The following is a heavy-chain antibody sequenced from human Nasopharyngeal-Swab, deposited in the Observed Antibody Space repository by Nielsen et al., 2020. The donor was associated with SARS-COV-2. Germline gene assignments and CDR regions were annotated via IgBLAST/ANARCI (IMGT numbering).Heavy chain of an antibody. CDR2: LYYTGTT. D-gene: IGHD7-27*01. CDR1: GGSIRSSSHF. Sequence: SETLSLTSTVSGGSIRSSSHFWAWIRQPPGKGLEWIGSLYYTGTTHYNPSLKSRVTMSVDTSKSQFSLQLSSVTAADTAVYYCARLRYLGIPAYYFDYWGQGILVTVSS. V-gene: IGHV4-39*01. J-gene: IGHJ4*02. CDR3: ARLRYLGIPAYYFDY.